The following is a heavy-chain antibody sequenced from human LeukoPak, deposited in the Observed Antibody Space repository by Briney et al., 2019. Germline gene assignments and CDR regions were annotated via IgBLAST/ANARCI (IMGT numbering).Heavy chain of an antibody. Sequence: QAGGSLRLSCAASGFTFSSYAMSWVRQAPGKGLEWVSAISGSGGSTYYAASVKGRFTISRDNSKNTLYLQMNSLRAEDTAVYYCAKGLYCSSTSCYGMDVWGQGTTVTVSS. CDR1: GFTFSSYA. CDR2: ISGSGGST. V-gene: IGHV3-23*01. D-gene: IGHD2-2*01. J-gene: IGHJ6*02. CDR3: AKGLYCSSTSCYGMDV.